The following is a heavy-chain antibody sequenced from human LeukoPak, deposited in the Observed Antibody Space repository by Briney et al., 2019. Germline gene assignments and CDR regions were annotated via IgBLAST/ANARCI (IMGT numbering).Heavy chain of an antibody. V-gene: IGHV3-23*01. J-gene: IGHJ4*02. CDR1: GFTFSSYA. D-gene: IGHD6-6*01. CDR3: AKERVKLAARPVGLDY. Sequence: GGSLRLSCAASGFTFSSYAMSWVRQAPGKGLEWVSSISGSGGTKYYVDSVKGRFTISRDNSKNTVYLQMNSLKAEDTALYYCAKERVKLAARPVGLDYWGQGTLVTVSS. CDR2: ISGSGGTK.